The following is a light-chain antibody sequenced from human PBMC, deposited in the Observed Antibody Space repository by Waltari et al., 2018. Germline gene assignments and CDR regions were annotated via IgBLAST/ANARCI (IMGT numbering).Light chain of an antibody. V-gene: IGLV6-57*02. J-gene: IGLJ2*01. CDR1: SDNIANNY. Sequence: NFMLTQPHSVSESAGETVIISCTGSSDNIANNYVQWYQHRPGSAPVTLIYEDNQRASGVPDRFSGSIDSSSNSASLTISGLRTEDEAYYFCQSYYAYDVIFGGGTKLTVL. CDR3: QSYYAYDVI. CDR2: EDN.